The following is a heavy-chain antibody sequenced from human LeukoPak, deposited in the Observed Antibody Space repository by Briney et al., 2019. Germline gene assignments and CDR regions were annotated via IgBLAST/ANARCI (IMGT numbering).Heavy chain of an antibody. CDR2: TRYDGSNK. CDR3: AKDLSMGYCSGGSCGGIDY. J-gene: IGHJ4*02. Sequence: PGGSLRLSCAASGFTFSSYGMHWVRQAPGKGLEWVAFTRYDGSNKYYADSVKGRFTISRDNSKNTLYLQMNSLRAEDTAVYYCAKDLSMGYCSGGSCGGIDYWGQGTLVTVSS. CDR1: GFTFSSYG. V-gene: IGHV3-30*02. D-gene: IGHD2-15*01.